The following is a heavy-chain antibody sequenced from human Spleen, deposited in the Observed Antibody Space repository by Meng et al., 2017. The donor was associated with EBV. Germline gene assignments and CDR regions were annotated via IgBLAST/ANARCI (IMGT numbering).Heavy chain of an antibody. V-gene: IGHV7-4-1*02. CDR3: ARYRSGGADF. J-gene: IGHJ4*02. D-gene: IGHD1-26*01. CDR1: GNTISDYS. Sequence: QGLLVQSGADVKNPGASVKVSCEASGNTISDYSMNLVRQAPGQGLEWMGWINTNSGNPTYAQGFTGRVVFSLDPSVRTAYLEISSLKAEDTAVYYCARYRSGGADFWGQGTLVTVSS. CDR2: INTNSGNP.